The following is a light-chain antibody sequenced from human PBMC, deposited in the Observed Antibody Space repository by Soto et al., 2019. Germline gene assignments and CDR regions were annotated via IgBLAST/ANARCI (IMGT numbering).Light chain of an antibody. CDR3: QQYHKWPPLT. CDR1: QSVSTN. V-gene: IGKV3-15*01. J-gene: IGKJ4*01. Sequence: EILMTQSPASLSVSPGENATLSCRASQSVSTNLVWYQQKLGQSPRLLIYDASTRPTGIPARFGGMGSGTQFTLTITSLQSEDSAVYYWQQYHKWPPLTFGGGTKVEI. CDR2: DAS.